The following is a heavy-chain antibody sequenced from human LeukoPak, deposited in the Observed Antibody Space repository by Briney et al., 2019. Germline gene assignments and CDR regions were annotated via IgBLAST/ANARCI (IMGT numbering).Heavy chain of an antibody. J-gene: IGHJ6*02. D-gene: IGHD4-23*01. V-gene: IGHV3-66*01. CDR1: GFTVSSNY. CDR3: ARVWVVTPEYYYGMDV. Sequence: QPGGSLRLSCAASGFTVSSNYMSWVRQAPGKGLEWVSVIYSGGSTYYADSVKGRLTISRDNSKNTLYFQMNSLRAEDTAVYYCARVWVVTPEYYYGMDVWGQGTTVTVSS. CDR2: IYSGGST.